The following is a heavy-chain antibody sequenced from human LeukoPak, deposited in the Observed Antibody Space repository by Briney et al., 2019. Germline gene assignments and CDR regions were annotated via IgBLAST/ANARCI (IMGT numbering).Heavy chain of an antibody. D-gene: IGHD3-10*01. CDR1: GFTSNHAW. J-gene: IGHJ3*02. CDR2: IKSKTDGATT. CDR3: TWFGGNRAFDI. V-gene: IGHV3-15*01. Sequence: GGSLRLSCAASGFTSNHAWMSWVRQAPGKGLQWVGRIKSKTDGATTDYAAPVKGRFTISRDDSQNTLYLQMNSLKTEDTAVYYCTWFGGNRAFDIWGQGTMVTVSS.